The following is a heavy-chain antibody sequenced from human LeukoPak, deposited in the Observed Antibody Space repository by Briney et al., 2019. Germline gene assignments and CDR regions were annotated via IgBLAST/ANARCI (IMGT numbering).Heavy chain of an antibody. CDR1: GGSISSYY. V-gene: IGHV4-59*12. D-gene: IGHD6-13*01. J-gene: IGHJ5*02. CDR3: AREGNSSSWYWWFDP. CDR2: IYHSGST. Sequence: PSETLSLTCTVSGGSISSYYWSWIRQPPGKGLEWIGYIYHSGSTYYNPSLKSRVIISVDRSKNQFSLKLSSVTAADTAVYYCAREGNSSSWYWWFDPWGQGTLVTVSS.